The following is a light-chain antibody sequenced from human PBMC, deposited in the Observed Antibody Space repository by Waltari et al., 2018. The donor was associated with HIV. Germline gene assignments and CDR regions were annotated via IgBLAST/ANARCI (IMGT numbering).Light chain of an antibody. CDR2: GVT. Sequence: QSALTQPASVSGSPGQSLTITCTGTHRNIGFFNLLSWYQQYPGKAPQLIIYGVTSRPPGVSNRFSGSKSGNTASLTISGLQTDDEAEYYCNSYSSDDTVVFGGGTKLTVL. CDR1: HRNIGFFNL. V-gene: IGLV2-14*01. CDR3: NSYSSDDTVV. J-gene: IGLJ2*01.